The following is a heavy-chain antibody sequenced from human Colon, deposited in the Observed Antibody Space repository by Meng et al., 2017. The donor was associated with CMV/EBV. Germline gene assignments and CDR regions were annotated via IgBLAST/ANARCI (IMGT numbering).Heavy chain of an antibody. D-gene: IGHD2-15*01. CDR1: GYPFTNYN. Sequence: ASVKVSCKASGYPFTNYNINWVRQATGQGLEWMGWMNPNSGETGFGQKFQGRITMTRDTSISTAYLELSSLKSADTALYFCAVIVPATDYSYGTDVWGQGTTVTVSS. CDR2: MNPNSGET. J-gene: IGHJ6*02. V-gene: IGHV1-8*01. CDR3: AVIVPATDYSYGTDV.